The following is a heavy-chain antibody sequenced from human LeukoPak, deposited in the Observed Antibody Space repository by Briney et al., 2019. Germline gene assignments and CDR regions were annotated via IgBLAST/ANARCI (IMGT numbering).Heavy chain of an antibody. CDR3: AGRSGGSCYQV. CDR2: INHSGST. V-gene: IGHV4-34*01. CDR1: GGSFSGYY. Sequence: SETLSLTCAVYGGSFSGYYWSWIRQPPGKGLEWIGEINHSGSTNYNPSLKSRVTISVDTSKNQFSLKLSSVTAADTAVYYCAGRSGGSCYQVWGQGTMVTVSS. D-gene: IGHD2-15*01. J-gene: IGHJ3*01.